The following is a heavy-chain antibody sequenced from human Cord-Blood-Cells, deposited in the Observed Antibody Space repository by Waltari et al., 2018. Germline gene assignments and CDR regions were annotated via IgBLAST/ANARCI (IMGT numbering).Heavy chain of an antibody. D-gene: IGHD3-10*01. CDR3: ARARLGAADAFDI. V-gene: IGHV4-59*11. CDR1: GGSISSHY. J-gene: IGHJ3*02. Sequence: QVQLQESGPGLVKPSETLSLTCTVSGGSISSHYWSWIRQPPGKGLEWIGYIYYSGSTNYNPSLKSRVTSSVDASKNQCSLRLSSVTAADTAVYYCARARLGAADAFDIWGQGTIVTVSS. CDR2: IYYSGST.